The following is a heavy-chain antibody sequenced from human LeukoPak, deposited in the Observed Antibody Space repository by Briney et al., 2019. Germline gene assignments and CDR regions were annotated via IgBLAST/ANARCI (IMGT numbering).Heavy chain of an antibody. J-gene: IGHJ4*02. CDR3: ARDRATVTTGVDY. V-gene: IGHV3-21*01. D-gene: IGHD4-17*01. CDR1: GFTFSSYS. Sequence: GGSLRLSCAASGFTFSSYSMNWVRQAPGKGLEWVSSISSSSSYIYYADSVKGRFTTSRDNAKNSLYLQMNSLRAEDTAVYYCARDRATVTTGVDYWGQGTLVTVSS. CDR2: ISSSSSYI.